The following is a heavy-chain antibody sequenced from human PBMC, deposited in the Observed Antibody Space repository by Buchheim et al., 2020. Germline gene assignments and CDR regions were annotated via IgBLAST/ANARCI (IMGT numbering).Heavy chain of an antibody. CDR2: IYYSGST. V-gene: IGHV4-39*01. Sequence: QLQLQESGPGLVKPSETLSLTCTVSGGSISSSSYYWGWIRQPPGKGLEWIGSIYYSGSTYYNPSLKSRVTISVDTSKKPFSLKLSSVTAADTAVYYCARHAYYGSGSYPLGRFYYYYYGMDVWGQGTT. D-gene: IGHD3-10*01. CDR3: ARHAYYGSGSYPLGRFYYYYYGMDV. CDR1: GGSISSSSYY. J-gene: IGHJ6*02.